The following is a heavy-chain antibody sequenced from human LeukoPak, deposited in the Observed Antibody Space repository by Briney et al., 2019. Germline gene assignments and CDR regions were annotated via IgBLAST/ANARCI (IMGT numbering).Heavy chain of an antibody. CDR1: GFFTFNNYW. Sequence: PGGSLRLSCAASGFFTFNNYWMHWVRQAPGKGLVWVSRINTDGSTTNYADSVKGRFTISRDNAKNILYLQMNSLRVEDTAVYYCARAYNRGLDYWGQGTLVTVSS. D-gene: IGHD2/OR15-2a*01. CDR2: INTDGSTT. CDR3: ARAYNRGLDY. J-gene: IGHJ4*02. V-gene: IGHV3-74*01.